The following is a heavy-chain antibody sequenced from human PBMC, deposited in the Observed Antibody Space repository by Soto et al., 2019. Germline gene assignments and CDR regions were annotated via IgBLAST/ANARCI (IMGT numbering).Heavy chain of an antibody. D-gene: IGHD6-19*01. CDR1: GFTFSSYA. Sequence: GGSLRLSCAASGFTFSSYAMHWVRQAPGTGLEWVAVISYDGSNKYYADSVKGRFTISRDNSKNTLYLQMNSLRAEDTAVYYCARAGAVAGGGGFNWFEPWGQGTLVTVSS. V-gene: IGHV3-30-3*01. CDR2: ISYDGSNK. CDR3: ARAGAVAGGGGFNWFEP. J-gene: IGHJ5*02.